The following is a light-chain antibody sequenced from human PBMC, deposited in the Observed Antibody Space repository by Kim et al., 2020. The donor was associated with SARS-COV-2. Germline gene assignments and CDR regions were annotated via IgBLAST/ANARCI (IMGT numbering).Light chain of an antibody. J-gene: IGLJ3*02. V-gene: IGLV3-1*01. CDR2: QDN. Sequence: SYELTQPPSVSVSPGQTARITCSGDKLGSKYACWYQQRPGQSPVLVISQDNKRPSGIPERFSGSNSANTATLTISGTQPMDEADYYCQAWDSGTVVFGGGTQLTVL. CDR1: KLGSKY. CDR3: QAWDSGTVV.